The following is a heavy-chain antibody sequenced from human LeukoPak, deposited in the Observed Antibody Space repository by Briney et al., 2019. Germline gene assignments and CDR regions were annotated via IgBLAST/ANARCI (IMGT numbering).Heavy chain of an antibody. CDR1: GYTFTNYG. J-gene: IGHJ4*02. Sequence: GASVKVSCKASGYTFTNYGVTWVRQAPGQGLEWMGWISPYNGNTNYAQKFQGRVTMTTDTSSSTAYMELRSLTSDDTAVYYCARDRQSGYWGQGTLVTVSS. CDR2: ISPYNGNT. D-gene: IGHD1-26*01. V-gene: IGHV1-18*01. CDR3: ARDRQSGY.